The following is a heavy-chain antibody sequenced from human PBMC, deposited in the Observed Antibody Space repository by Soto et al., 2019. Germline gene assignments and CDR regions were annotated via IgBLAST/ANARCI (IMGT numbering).Heavy chain of an antibody. V-gene: IGHV3-7*03. CDR1: GFTFSSYW. CDR3: AKIVAATTRGFFDY. J-gene: IGHJ4*02. CDR2: INQDGSDK. D-gene: IGHD2-15*01. Sequence: GSLRLSCAASGFTFSSYWMSWVRQAPGKGLEWVANINQDGSDKYYVDSVKGRFTMSRDNAKNSLFLQMNSLRAEDTAVYYCAKIVAATTRGFFDYWGQGTLVTVSS.